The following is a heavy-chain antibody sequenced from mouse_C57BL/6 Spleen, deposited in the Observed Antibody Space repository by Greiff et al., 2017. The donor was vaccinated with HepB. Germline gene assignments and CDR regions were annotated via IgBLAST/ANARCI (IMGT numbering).Heavy chain of an antibody. CDR3: AGEDYGSSYGFAY. Sequence: EVKLMESGGGLVKPGGSLKLSCAASGFTFSSYAMSWVRQTPEKRLEWVATISDGGSYTYYPDNVKGRFTISRDNAKNNLYLQMSHLKSEDTAMYYCAGEDYGSSYGFAYWGQGTLVTVSA. V-gene: IGHV5-4*01. CDR1: GFTFSSYA. CDR2: ISDGGSYT. D-gene: IGHD1-1*01. J-gene: IGHJ3*01.